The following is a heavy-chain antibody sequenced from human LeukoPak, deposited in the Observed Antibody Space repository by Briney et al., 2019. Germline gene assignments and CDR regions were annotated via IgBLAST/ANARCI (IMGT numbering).Heavy chain of an antibody. CDR3: ARHSCYDS. V-gene: IGHV5-51*01. Sequence: GESLKISCKGPGFTLSTYSFAWVRQMPGKGLEWMGVIYAGDSSTTYSPSFQGQVTISVDKSISTAYLQWSSLKASDSAIYYCARHSCYDSWGQGALVTVSS. CDR1: GFTLSTYS. D-gene: IGHD3-16*01. J-gene: IGHJ4*02. CDR2: IYAGDSST.